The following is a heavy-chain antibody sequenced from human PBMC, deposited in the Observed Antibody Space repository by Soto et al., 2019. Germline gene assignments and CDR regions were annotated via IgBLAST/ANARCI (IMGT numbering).Heavy chain of an antibody. J-gene: IGHJ6*02. V-gene: IGHV1-46*01. D-gene: IGHD3-9*01. CDR2: INPSGGST. Sequence: ASVKVSCKASGYTFTSYYMHWVRQAPGQGLEWMGIINPSGGSTSYAQKFQGRVTMTRDTSTSTVYMELSSLRSEDTAVYYCARDGTYYDILTGYYSYYYYYGMDVWGQGTTVTVSS. CDR3: ARDGTYYDILTGYYSYYYYYGMDV. CDR1: GYTFTSYY.